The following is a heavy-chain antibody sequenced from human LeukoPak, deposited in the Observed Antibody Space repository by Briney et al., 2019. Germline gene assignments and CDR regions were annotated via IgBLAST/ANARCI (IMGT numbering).Heavy chain of an antibody. Sequence: GGFLRLSCAASGFTFSSYAMHWVRQAPGKGLEWVAVISYDGSNKYYADSVKGRFTISRDNSKNTLYLQMNSLRAEDTAVYYCVRGGPSTWSWGQGTLVTVSS. CDR2: ISYDGSNK. D-gene: IGHD2-15*01. J-gene: IGHJ5*02. CDR3: VRGGPSTWS. CDR1: GFTFSSYA. V-gene: IGHV3-30-3*01.